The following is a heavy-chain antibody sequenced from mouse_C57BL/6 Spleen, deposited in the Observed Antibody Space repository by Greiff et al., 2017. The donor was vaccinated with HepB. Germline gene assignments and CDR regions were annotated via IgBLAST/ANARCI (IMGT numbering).Heavy chain of an antibody. D-gene: IGHD1-1*01. V-gene: IGHV5-9*01. Sequence: DVQLVESGGGLVKPGGSLKLSCAASGFTFSSYTMSWVRQTPEKRLEWVATISGGGGNTYYPDSVKGRFTISRDNAKNTLYLQMSSLRSEDTALYYCARHLYYYGSRGYFDYWGQGTTLTVSS. J-gene: IGHJ2*01. CDR1: GFTFSSYT. CDR2: ISGGGGNT. CDR3: ARHLYYYGSRGYFDY.